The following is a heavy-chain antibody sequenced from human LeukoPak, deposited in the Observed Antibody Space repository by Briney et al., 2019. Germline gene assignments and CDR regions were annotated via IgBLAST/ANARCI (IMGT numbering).Heavy chain of an antibody. V-gene: IGHV1-69*05. Sequence: GASVKVSCKASGGTFSSYATSWVRQAPGQGLEWMGGIIPIFGTANYAQKFQGRVTITTDESTSTAYMELSSLRSEDTAVYYCASPTSGYGGTLDYWGQGTLVTVSS. CDR1: GGTFSSYA. CDR3: ASPTSGYGGTLDY. J-gene: IGHJ4*02. CDR2: IIPIFGTA. D-gene: IGHD4-23*01.